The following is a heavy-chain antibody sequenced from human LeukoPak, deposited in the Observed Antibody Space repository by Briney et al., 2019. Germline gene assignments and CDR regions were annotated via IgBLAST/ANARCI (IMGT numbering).Heavy chain of an antibody. CDR3: ARLTGYSSSSGYYYGMDL. CDR1: GFTLSSYS. J-gene: IGHJ6*02. CDR2: MSSSSSYI. D-gene: IGHD6-6*01. Sequence: GGSLRLSCAASGFTLSSYSMNWVRQAPGKGLEWVSSMSSSSSYIYYADSVKGRFTISRDNAKNSLYLQMNSLRAEDTAVYYCARLTGYSSSSGYYYGMDLWGQGTTVTVSS. V-gene: IGHV3-21*01.